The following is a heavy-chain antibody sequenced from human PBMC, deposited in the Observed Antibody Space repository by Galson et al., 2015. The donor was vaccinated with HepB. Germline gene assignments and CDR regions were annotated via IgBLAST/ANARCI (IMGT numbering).Heavy chain of an antibody. D-gene: IGHD6-13*01. CDR2: ISSSSSTI. V-gene: IGHV3-48*02. J-gene: IGHJ4*02. CDR3: ARGGYSSSWYICIY. Sequence: SLRLSCAASGFTFSSFSMNWVRQAPGKGLEWVSYISSSSSTIYYADSVKGRFTISRDNAKNSLYLQMNSLRDEDTAVYYCARGGYSSSWYICIYWGQGTLVTVSS. CDR1: GFTFSSFS.